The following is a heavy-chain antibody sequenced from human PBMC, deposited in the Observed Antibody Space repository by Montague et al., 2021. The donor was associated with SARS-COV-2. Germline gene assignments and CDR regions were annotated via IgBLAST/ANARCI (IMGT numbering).Heavy chain of an antibody. CDR3: ARDISGWYYFDY. CDR2: IWYDGSNK. J-gene: IGHJ4*02. CDR1: GFIFSSYG. Sequence: SLRLSCAASGFIFSSYGMHWVRQAPGKGLEWVADIWYDGSNKYYVDSVKGRFTISRDNSKNTLYLQMNSLRAEDTAVYYCARDISGWYYFDYWGQGTLVTVSS. V-gene: IGHV3-33*08. D-gene: IGHD6-19*01.